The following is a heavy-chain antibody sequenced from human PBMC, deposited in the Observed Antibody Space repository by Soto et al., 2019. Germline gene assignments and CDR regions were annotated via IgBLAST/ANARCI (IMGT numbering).Heavy chain of an antibody. Sequence: QLQLQESGSGLVKPSQTLSLTCAVSGGSISSGGYSWSWIRQPPGKGLEWIGYIYHSGGTHYNPSLKSRVTILVDRSKNQFSLKLSAVTAADTAVYYCARGEVVALCYWGQGTLVTVSS. D-gene: IGHD2-15*01. CDR2: IYHSGGT. CDR3: ARGEVVALCY. CDR1: GGSISSGGYS. V-gene: IGHV4-30-2*01. J-gene: IGHJ4*02.